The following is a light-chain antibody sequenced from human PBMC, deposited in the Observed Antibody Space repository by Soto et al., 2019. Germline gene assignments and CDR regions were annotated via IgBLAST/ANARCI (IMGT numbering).Light chain of an antibody. Sequence: QSVLTQPPSASRAPGQRVTICCSGSSSNIGNNPVNWYQQLPGTAPKLLIYSNSHRPSGVPDRFSGSKSGTSASLAISGLQSEDEADYYCAAWDDSLTGSWVFGGGTKLTVL. CDR1: SSNIGNNP. CDR3: AAWDDSLTGSWV. V-gene: IGLV1-44*01. CDR2: SNS. J-gene: IGLJ3*02.